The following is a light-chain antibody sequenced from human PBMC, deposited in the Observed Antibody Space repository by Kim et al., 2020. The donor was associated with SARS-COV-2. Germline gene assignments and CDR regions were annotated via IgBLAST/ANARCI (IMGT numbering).Light chain of an antibody. CDR1: QSVSTN. CDR3: HQYNDWPPGDT. J-gene: IGKJ2*01. V-gene: IGKV3-15*01. Sequence: EIVMTQSPATLSVSPGERATLSCRASQSVSTNLAWYQLQPGRSPRLLIYGASTRAAGIPARFSGSGSGTEFTLTISSLQSEDFALYYCHQYNDWPPGDTFGQGTKLE. CDR2: GAS.